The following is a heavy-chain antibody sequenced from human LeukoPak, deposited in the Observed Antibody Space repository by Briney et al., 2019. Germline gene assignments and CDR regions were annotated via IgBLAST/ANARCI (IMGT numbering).Heavy chain of an antibody. Sequence: SETLSLTCAVYGGSFSGYYWSWIRQPPGKGLEWIGEINHSGSTNYNPSLKSRVTISVDTSKNQFSLKLSSVTAADTAVYYCARGPIAARRGAFDIWGQGTMVTVSS. CDR1: GGSFSGYY. CDR2: INHSGST. D-gene: IGHD6-6*01. V-gene: IGHV4-34*01. J-gene: IGHJ3*02. CDR3: ARGPIAARRGAFDI.